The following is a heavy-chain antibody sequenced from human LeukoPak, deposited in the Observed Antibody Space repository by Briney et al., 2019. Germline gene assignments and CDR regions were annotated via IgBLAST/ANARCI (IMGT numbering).Heavy chain of an antibody. CDR3: ARRGLYCSGGTCYFGF. Sequence: GGSLRLSCAASGITLSNSAMSWVRQAPGKGLEWVSAISRSGDRTFYADSVKGRFTISRDSSIDTLFLQMNSLRAEDTAVYYCARRGLYCSGGTCYFGFWGQGTLVTVSS. D-gene: IGHD2-15*01. CDR2: ISRSGDRT. CDR1: GITLSNSA. J-gene: IGHJ4*02. V-gene: IGHV3-23*01.